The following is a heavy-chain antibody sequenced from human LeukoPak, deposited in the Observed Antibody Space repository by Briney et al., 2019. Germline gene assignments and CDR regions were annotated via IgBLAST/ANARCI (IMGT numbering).Heavy chain of an antibody. CDR3: ARRGGGYGLDY. CDR2: ISSSSSTI. D-gene: IGHD5-18*01. Sequence: PGGSLRLSCAASGFTFSSYSMNWVRQAPGKGLEWVSYISSSSSTIYYADSVEGRFTISRDNAKNSLYLQMNSMRAEDTAVYYCARRGGGYGLDYWGQGTLVTVSS. J-gene: IGHJ4*02. CDR1: GFTFSSYS. V-gene: IGHV3-48*01.